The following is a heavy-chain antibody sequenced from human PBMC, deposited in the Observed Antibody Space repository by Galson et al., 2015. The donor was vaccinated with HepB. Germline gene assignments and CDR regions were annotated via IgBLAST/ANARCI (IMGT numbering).Heavy chain of an antibody. D-gene: IGHD6-13*01. V-gene: IGHV4-34*01. J-gene: IGHJ4*02. CDR3: ARGYSTTWANLKY. CDR2: INHSGST. CDR1: GGSFSSYY. Sequence: ETLSLTCAVYGGSFSSYYWSWIRQPPGKGLEWIGEINHSGSTNYNPSLKSRVTLSVDTSKNQLFLKLRSVTAADSAVYYCARGYSTTWANLKYWGQGTLVTVSS.